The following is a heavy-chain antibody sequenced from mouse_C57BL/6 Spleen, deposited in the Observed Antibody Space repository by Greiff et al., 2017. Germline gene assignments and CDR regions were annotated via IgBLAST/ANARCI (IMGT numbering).Heavy chain of an antibody. CDR3: ASYGSSYYAMDY. CDR1: GFNIKNTS. D-gene: IGHD1-1*01. CDR2: IDPANGNT. Sequence: VQLQQSVAELVRPGASVKLSCTASGFNIKNTSMPWVQQRPEQSLEWMGRIDPANGNTKYAPKVQGKVTITADTSSNTAYLQLSSLSSEDTAIYDCASYGSSYYAMDYGGQGTSGTVSS. J-gene: IGHJ4*01. V-gene: IGHV14-3*01.